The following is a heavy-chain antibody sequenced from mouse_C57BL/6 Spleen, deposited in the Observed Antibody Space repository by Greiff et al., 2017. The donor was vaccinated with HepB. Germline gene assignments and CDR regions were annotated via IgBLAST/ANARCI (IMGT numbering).Heavy chain of an antibody. CDR1: GYAFSSSW. J-gene: IGHJ2*01. Sequence: VQLQQSGPELVKPGASVKISCKASGYAFSSSWMNWVKQRPGKGLEWIGRIYPGDGDTNYNGKFKGKATLTADKSSSTADMQLSSLTSEDSAVYFCAREYPYYYGSSFDYWGQGTTLTVSS. CDR3: AREYPYYYGSSFDY. CDR2: IYPGDGDT. V-gene: IGHV1-82*01. D-gene: IGHD1-1*01.